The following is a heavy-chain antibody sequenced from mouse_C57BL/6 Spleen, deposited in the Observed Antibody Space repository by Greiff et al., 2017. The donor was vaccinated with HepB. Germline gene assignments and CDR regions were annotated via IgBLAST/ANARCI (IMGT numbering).Heavy chain of an antibody. D-gene: IGHD4-1*01. V-gene: IGHV5-17*01. CDR3: ARGSLTGFDY. J-gene: IGHJ2*01. CDR2: ISSGSSTI. CDR1: GFTFSDYG. Sequence: EVKLVESGGGLVKPGGSLKLSCAASGFTFSDYGMHWVRQAPEKGLEWVAYISSGSSTIYYADTVKGRFTISRDNAKNTLFLQMTSLRSEDTAMYYCARGSLTGFDYWGQGTTLTVSS.